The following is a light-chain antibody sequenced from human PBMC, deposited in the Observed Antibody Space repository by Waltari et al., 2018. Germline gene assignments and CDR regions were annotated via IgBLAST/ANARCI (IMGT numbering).Light chain of an antibody. Sequence: QSILTQPTSVSGAPGQRVTISCTGSSSNIGAGHDVHWYQAFPGTAPKLLIYGNNNRPSGGPDRLSGSKSGSSASLAINGRQAEDEADYYCQSFDSNVRGGVVFGGGTKVTVL. CDR1: SSNIGAGHD. CDR3: QSFDSNVRGGVV. J-gene: IGLJ3*02. V-gene: IGLV1-40*01. CDR2: GNN.